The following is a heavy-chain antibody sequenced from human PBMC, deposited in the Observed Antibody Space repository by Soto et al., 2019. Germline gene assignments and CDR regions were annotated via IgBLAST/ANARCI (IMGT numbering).Heavy chain of an antibody. CDR1: GYTFSSYG. Sequence: QVQLVESGGGVVQPGRSLRLSCAASGYTFSSYGMQWVRQAQGKGLEWVAVIWNAGTNKYYADSVKGRFTISRDNSKNTLYLQMNSLRAEDTAVYYCARERYTTSSAVDYWGQGTMVTVSS. J-gene: IGHJ4*02. V-gene: IGHV3-33*01. CDR3: ARERYTTSSAVDY. CDR2: IWNAGTNK. D-gene: IGHD6-6*01.